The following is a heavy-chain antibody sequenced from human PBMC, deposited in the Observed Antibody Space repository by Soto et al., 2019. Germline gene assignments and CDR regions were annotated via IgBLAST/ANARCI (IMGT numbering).Heavy chain of an antibody. Sequence: GESLKISCKGSGYSFTNFWITWVRQMPGKGLEWMGRIDPSDSYTNYSPSFQGHVTISADKSISTAYLQWSSLKASDTAMYYCATHTAMVSPLDYWGQGALVTVS. D-gene: IGHD5-18*01. V-gene: IGHV5-10-1*01. CDR2: IDPSDSYT. CDR3: ATHTAMVSPLDY. J-gene: IGHJ4*02. CDR1: GYSFTNFW.